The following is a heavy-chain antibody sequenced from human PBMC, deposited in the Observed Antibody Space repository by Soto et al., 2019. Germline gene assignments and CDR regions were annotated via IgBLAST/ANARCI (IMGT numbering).Heavy chain of an antibody. V-gene: IGHV1-18*01. CDR3: ARGRYGDY. Sequence: QVHLVQSGAEVKKPGASVKVSCKGSGYAFTTYGITWVRQPPGQGLEWMGWISAHNGNTNYAQKLQGRVTVTRDTSTSTAYMELRSLRSDDTAVYYCARGRYGDYWGQGALVTVSS. D-gene: IGHD1-1*01. J-gene: IGHJ4*02. CDR1: GYAFTTYG. CDR2: ISAHNGNT.